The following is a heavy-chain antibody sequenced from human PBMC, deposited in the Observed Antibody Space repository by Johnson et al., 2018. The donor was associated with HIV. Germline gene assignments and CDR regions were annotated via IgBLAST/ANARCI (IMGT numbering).Heavy chain of an antibody. CDR2: IISDATTA. V-gene: IGHV3-74*01. CDR3: ARDDLGNPFSSYDAFDI. J-gene: IGHJ3*02. CDR1: GLSSSTHW. Sequence: LLLVEPGGCVVPPAGSLSLSCASSGLSSSTHWMHWVRQAPGQGLVWVSRIISDATTAIYTDSVKGRFTITRDNSKNTLYLQMNSLRAEDTAVYYCARDDLGNPFSSYDAFDIWGQGTMVTVSS. D-gene: IGHD6-13*01.